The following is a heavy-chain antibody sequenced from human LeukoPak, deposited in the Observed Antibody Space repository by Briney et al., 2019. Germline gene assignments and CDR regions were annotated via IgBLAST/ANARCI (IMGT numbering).Heavy chain of an antibody. J-gene: IGHJ5*02. Sequence: ASVKVSCKASGYTFTSYDINWVRQATGQGLEWMGWMNPNSGNTGYAQKFQGRVTITRNTSISTAYMELSSLRSEDTAVYYCARGGVYSYARSGWFDPWGQGTLVTVSS. D-gene: IGHD5-18*01. CDR3: ARGGVYSYARSGWFDP. CDR1: GYTFTSYD. CDR2: MNPNSGNT. V-gene: IGHV1-8*03.